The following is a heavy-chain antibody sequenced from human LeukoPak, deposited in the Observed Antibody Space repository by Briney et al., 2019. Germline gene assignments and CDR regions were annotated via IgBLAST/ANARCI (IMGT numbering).Heavy chain of an antibody. D-gene: IGHD6-13*01. Sequence: KPSETLSLTCTVSGGSISSYYWSWIRQPPGKGLEWIGYIYYSGSTNYNPSLKSRVTVSIDTSKNQFSLKLSSVTAADTAVYYCARGIAADAFDIWGQGTMVTVSS. V-gene: IGHV4-59*01. J-gene: IGHJ3*02. CDR1: GGSISSYY. CDR2: IYYSGST. CDR3: ARGIAADAFDI.